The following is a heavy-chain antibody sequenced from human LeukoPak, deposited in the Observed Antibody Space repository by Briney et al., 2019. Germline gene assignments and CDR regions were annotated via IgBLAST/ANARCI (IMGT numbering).Heavy chain of an antibody. CDR2: IISKTDGGTT. V-gene: IGHV3-15*01. D-gene: IGHD6-19*01. J-gene: IGHJ4*02. Sequence: GGSLRLSCAASGFTFSNAWMSWVRQAPGKGLEWVGRIISKTDGGTTDYAAPVKGRFTISRDDSKNTLYLQMNSLKTEDTAVYYCAQWLGDYWGQGTLVTVSS. CDR3: AQWLGDY. CDR1: GFTFSNAW.